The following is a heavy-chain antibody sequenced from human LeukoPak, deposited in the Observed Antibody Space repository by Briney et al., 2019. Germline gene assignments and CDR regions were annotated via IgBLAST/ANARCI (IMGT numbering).Heavy chain of an antibody. D-gene: IGHD5/OR15-5a*01. CDR1: GFTFSSYW. Sequence: GASLRLSCAASGFTFSSYWMHWVRQAPGKGLVWVSRINTDGSSTSSADSVKGRFTISRDNAKNTLYLQMNTLRAEDTAVYYCVRDHYRVYDYWGQGTLVTVSS. CDR2: INTDGSST. CDR3: VRDHYRVYDY. J-gene: IGHJ4*02. V-gene: IGHV3-74*01.